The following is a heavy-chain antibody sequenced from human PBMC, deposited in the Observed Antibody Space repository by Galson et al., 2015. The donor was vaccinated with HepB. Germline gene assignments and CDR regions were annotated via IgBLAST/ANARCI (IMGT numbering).Heavy chain of an antibody. D-gene: IGHD2/OR15-2a*01. CDR2: IKQDGSEK. CDR1: GFTFSSYW. V-gene: IGHV3-7*01. Sequence: SLRLSCAASGFTFSSYWMSWVRQAPGKGLEWVANIKQDGSEKYYVDSVKGRFTISRDNAKNSLYLQMNSLRAEDTAVYYCARDGFLFSDYYYYGMDVWGQGTTVTVSS. J-gene: IGHJ6*02. CDR3: ARDGFLFSDYYYYGMDV.